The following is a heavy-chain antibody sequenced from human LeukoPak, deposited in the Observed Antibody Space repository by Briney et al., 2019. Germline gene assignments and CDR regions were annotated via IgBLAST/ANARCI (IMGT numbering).Heavy chain of an antibody. CDR1: GFTFSNAW. J-gene: IGHJ2*01. Sequence: GGSLRLSCAASGFTFSNAWMSWVRQAPGKGLEWVALISYDGSNKYYADSVKGRFTISRDNSKNTLYLQMNSLRAEDTAVYYCARGAVVVVAATPDWYFDLWGRGTLVTVSS. V-gene: IGHV3-30*14. CDR2: ISYDGSNK. D-gene: IGHD2-15*01. CDR3: ARGAVVVVAATPDWYFDL.